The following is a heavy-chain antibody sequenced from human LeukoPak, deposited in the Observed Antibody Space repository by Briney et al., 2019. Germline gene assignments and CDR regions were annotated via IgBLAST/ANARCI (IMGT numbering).Heavy chain of an antibody. Sequence: SETLFLTCTVSGGSISSSGYYWDWTRQPPGKGLEWIGSVYYSGNTYYNSSLESRVTISVDTSNNRFSLKLNSVTAADTGTYYCARASGRGSVDPGTSGYVASWGQGSLVTVSS. CDR1: GGSISSSGYY. CDR3: ARASGRGSVDPGTSGYVAS. J-gene: IGHJ4*02. CDR2: VYYSGNT. D-gene: IGHD3-22*01. V-gene: IGHV4-39*01.